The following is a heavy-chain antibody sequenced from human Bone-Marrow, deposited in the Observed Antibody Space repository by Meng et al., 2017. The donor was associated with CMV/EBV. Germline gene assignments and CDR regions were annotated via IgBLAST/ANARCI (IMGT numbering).Heavy chain of an antibody. D-gene: IGHD1-14*01. V-gene: IGHV4-4*08. CDR1: GGSISSYY. CDR3: AREPRSHSY. Sequence: SETLSLTCTVSGGSISSYYWSWIRQPPGKGLEWIGNIHSNGGTYHNPSLKSRVTISVDTSKNQFSLKLSSVTAADTAVYYCAREPRSHSYWGQGTLVTVSS. J-gene: IGHJ4*02. CDR2: IHSNGGT.